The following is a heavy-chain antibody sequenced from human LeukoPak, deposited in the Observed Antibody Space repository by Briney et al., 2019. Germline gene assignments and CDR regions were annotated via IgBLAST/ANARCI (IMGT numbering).Heavy chain of an antibody. D-gene: IGHD2/OR15-2a*01. J-gene: IGHJ5*02. CDR1: GGSFTGYF. CDR2: VDHSGSA. CDR3: ASINNRFDP. Sequence: SETLSLTCNVYGGSFTGYFWTWIRQPPGKGLEWIGEVDHSGSANNNPSLKSRVTISVETSKRQFSLKLTSVTAADTAVYYCASINNRFDPWGQGTLVTVSS. V-gene: IGHV4-34*01.